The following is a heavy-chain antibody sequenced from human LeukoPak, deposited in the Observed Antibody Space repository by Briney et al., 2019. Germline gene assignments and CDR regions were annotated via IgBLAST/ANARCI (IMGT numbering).Heavy chain of an antibody. J-gene: IGHJ4*02. CDR1: GDSISSTNYY. V-gene: IGHV4-39*01. CDR3: ATSGWYLLPGVY. CDR2: IYYSGST. D-gene: IGHD6-19*01. Sequence: SETLSLTCTVSGDSISSTNYYWGWIRQPPGNGLEWIGSIYYSGSTYYNPSLESRVTISVDTSKNQFSLKLSSVTAADTAVYYCATSGWYLLPGVYWGQGTLVTVSS.